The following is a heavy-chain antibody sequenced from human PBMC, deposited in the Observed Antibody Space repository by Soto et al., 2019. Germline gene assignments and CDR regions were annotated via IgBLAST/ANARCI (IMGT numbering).Heavy chain of an antibody. Sequence: SETLSLTCTVSGGSISSSRCHWGWIRQPPGKGLEWIASIKYSGTTFYNPSLKSRVTLSVDTSKNQFALKLSSVTAAETAVYYCARHFSVDYFDYWGQGALVTVSS. V-gene: IGHV4-39*01. CDR2: IKYSGTT. CDR3: ARHFSVDYFDY. J-gene: IGHJ4*02. CDR1: GGSISSSRCH.